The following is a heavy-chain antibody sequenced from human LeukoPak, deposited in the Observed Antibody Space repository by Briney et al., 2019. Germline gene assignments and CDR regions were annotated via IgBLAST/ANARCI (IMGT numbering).Heavy chain of an antibody. Sequence: PSETLSLTCAVYGGSFSGYYWSWIRQPPGKGLEWIGEINHSGSTNYDPSLKSRATISVDTSKNQFSLKLSSVTAADTAVYYCARAHEPAQYYFDYWGQGTLVTVSS. J-gene: IGHJ4*02. D-gene: IGHD1-14*01. CDR2: INHSGST. V-gene: IGHV4-34*01. CDR1: GGSFSGYY. CDR3: ARAHEPAQYYFDY.